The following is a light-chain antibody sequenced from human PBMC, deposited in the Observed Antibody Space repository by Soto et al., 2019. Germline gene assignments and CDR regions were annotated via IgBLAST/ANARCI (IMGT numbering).Light chain of an antibody. V-gene: IGLV2-14*03. J-gene: IGLJ1*01. CDR2: AVS. CDR3: SSYTSDSSYV. CDR1: SSVVALYDY. Sequence: QSVLTQPASVSGSPGQSITIYCTGTSSVVALYDYVSCYQQHPGKAPHLISYAVSNRPSGVSNPFSAAKSGNTASLFISGLQAEDEADYYCSSYTSDSSYVFGSGTKVTGL.